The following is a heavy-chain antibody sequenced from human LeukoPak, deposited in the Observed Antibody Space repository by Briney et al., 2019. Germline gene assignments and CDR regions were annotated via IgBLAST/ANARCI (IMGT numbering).Heavy chain of an antibody. Sequence: ASVKVSCKVSGYTLTELSMHWVRQAPGKGLEWMGGFDPEDGEIIYAQKFQGRVTMTEDTSTDTAYMELSSLRSEDTAVYYCATDLDIAVAGTIFDYWGQGTLVTVSS. J-gene: IGHJ4*02. V-gene: IGHV1-24*01. CDR2: FDPEDGEI. D-gene: IGHD6-19*01. CDR3: ATDLDIAVAGTIFDY. CDR1: GYTLTELS.